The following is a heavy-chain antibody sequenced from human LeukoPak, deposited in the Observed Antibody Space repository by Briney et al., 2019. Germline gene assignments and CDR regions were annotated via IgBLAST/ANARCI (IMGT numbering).Heavy chain of an antibody. J-gene: IGHJ5*02. V-gene: IGHV4-34*01. CDR3: ASSYYA. Sequence: PSETLSLTCGVSGGSFSTFYWSWIRQPPGKGLEWIGEINHSGATSYNPFLKSRVNISVDTSNNQFSLKLTSVTAADSAVYYCASSYYAWGRGTLVTVSS. CDR2: INHSGAT. CDR1: GGSFSTFY. D-gene: IGHD3-10*01.